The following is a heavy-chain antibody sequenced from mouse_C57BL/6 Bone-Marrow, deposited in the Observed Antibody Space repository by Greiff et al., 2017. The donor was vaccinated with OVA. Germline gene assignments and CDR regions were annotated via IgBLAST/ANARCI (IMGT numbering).Heavy chain of an antibody. CDR1: GFTFSSYA. J-gene: IGHJ1*03. CDR2: ISAGGSYT. Sequence: DVHLVESGGGLVKPGGSLKLSCAASGFTFSSYAMSWVRQTPEKRLEWVATISAGGSYTYYPDNVKGRFTISRDNAKNNLYLQMSHLKSEDTAMDYCALTGTGWYFDVWGTGTTVTVSA. D-gene: IGHD4-1*01. V-gene: IGHV5-4*01. CDR3: ALTGTGWYFDV.